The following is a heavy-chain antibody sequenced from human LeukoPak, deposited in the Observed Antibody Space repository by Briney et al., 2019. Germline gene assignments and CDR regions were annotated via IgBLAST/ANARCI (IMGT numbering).Heavy chain of an antibody. CDR3: ARVRPQTRDFDY. CDR1: GGSFSGYY. D-gene: IGHD6-6*01. Sequence: PSETLSLTCAVYGGSFSGYYWSWIRQPPGKGLEWIGEINHSGSTNYNPSLKSRVTISVDTSKNQFSLKLSSVTAADTAVYYCARVRPQTRDFDYWGQGTLVTVSS. V-gene: IGHV4-34*01. J-gene: IGHJ4*02. CDR2: INHSGST.